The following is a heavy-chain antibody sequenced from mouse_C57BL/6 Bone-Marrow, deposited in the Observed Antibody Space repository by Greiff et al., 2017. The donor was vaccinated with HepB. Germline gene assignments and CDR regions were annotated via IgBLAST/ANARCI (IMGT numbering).Heavy chain of an antibody. CDR1: CYAFSSSW. J-gene: IGHJ3*01. V-gene: IGHV1-82*01. CDR3: ARSYYYGSSLFAY. Sequence: QVQLKESGPELVKPGASEKISCKASCYAFSSSWMNWVKQRPGKGLEWIGRIYPGDGDTNYNGKFKGKATLTADKSSSTAYMQLSSLTSEDSAVYFCARSYYYGSSLFAYWGQGTLVTVSA. CDR2: IYPGDGDT. D-gene: IGHD1-1*01.